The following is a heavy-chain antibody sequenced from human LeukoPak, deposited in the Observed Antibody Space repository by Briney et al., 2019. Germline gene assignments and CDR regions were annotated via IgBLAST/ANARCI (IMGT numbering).Heavy chain of an antibody. CDR2: ISHSGST. V-gene: IGHV4-34*01. J-gene: IGHJ4*02. CDR3: AREITYYYGSGSYGELFDY. CDR1: GGSFSGYY. D-gene: IGHD3-10*01. Sequence: SETLSLTCAVYGGSFSGYYWSWIRQPPGKGLEWIGEISHSGSTNYNPSLKSRVTISVDTSKNQFSLKLSSVTAADTAVYYCAREITYYYGSGSYGELFDYWGQGTLVTVSS.